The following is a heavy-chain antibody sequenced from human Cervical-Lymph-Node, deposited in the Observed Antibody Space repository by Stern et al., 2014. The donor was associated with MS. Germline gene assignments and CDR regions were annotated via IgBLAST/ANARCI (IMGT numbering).Heavy chain of an antibody. D-gene: IGHD5-24*01. CDR1: GFSLSTVELG. CDR3: AQEKRWMQINS. Sequence: QVTLRESGPTLLKPTETLTLTCSFSGFSLSTVELGVDWFRQPPGRALEWLALIYWSGDKRYNASLKNRLTITKDSSRNQVVLTLTNMDPVDTATYYCAQEKRWMQINSWGQGTLVTVSP. J-gene: IGHJ5*02. CDR2: IYWSGDK. V-gene: IGHV2-5*01.